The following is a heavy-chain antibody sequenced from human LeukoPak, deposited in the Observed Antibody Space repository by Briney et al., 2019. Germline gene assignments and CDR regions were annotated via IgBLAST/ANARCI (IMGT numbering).Heavy chain of an antibody. CDR2: IIPIFGTA. V-gene: IGHV1-69*13. CDR1: GYTFTSYA. J-gene: IGHJ4*02. D-gene: IGHD3-22*01. Sequence: SVKVSCKASGYTFTSYAISWVRQAPGQGLEWMGGIIPIFGTANYAQKFQGRVTITADESTSTAYMELSSLRSEDTAVYYCAAGGGSGYYSRFDYWGQGTLVTVSS. CDR3: AAGGGSGYYSRFDY.